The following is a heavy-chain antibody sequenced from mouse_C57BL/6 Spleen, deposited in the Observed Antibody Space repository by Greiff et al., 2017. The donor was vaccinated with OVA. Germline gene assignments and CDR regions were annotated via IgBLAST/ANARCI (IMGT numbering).Heavy chain of an antibody. D-gene: IGHD2-1*01. CDR2: IRNKANNHAT. Sequence: EVMLAESGGGLVQPGGSMKLSCAASGFTFSDAWMDWVRQSPEKGLEWVAEIRNKANNHATYYAESVKGRFTISRDDSKSSVYLQMNSLRAEDTGIYYCTRDGNYAWFAYWGQGTLVTVSA. J-gene: IGHJ3*01. V-gene: IGHV6-6*01. CDR1: GFTFSDAW. CDR3: TRDGNYAWFAY.